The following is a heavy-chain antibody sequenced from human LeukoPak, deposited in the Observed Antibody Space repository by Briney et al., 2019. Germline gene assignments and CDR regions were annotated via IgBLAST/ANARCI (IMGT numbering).Heavy chain of an antibody. V-gene: IGHV3-15*01. Sequence: PGGSLRLSCAASGFTFSNVWMSWVRQAPGKGLEWVGRIKSKTDGGTTDYTAPVKGRFTISRDDSKNTLYMQMNSLKTEDTAVYYCTTEMGYINWRVEGWFDPWGQGTLVTVSS. CDR3: TTEMGYINWRVEGWFDP. CDR1: GFTFSNVW. J-gene: IGHJ5*02. D-gene: IGHD5-18*01. CDR2: IKSKTDGGTT.